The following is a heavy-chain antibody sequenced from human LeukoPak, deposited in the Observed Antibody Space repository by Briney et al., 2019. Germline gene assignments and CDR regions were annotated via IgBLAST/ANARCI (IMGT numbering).Heavy chain of an antibody. J-gene: IGHJ5*02. D-gene: IGHD2-15*01. CDR2: IYYSGST. V-gene: IGHV4-59*01. CDR1: GGSISSYY. Sequence: PSETLSLTCTVSGGSISSYYWSWIRQPPGRGLEWIGYIYYSGSTNYNPSLKSRVTISVDTSKNQFSLKLSSVTAADTAVYYCAILHYSGGWFDPWGQGTLVTVSS. CDR3: AILHYSGGWFDP.